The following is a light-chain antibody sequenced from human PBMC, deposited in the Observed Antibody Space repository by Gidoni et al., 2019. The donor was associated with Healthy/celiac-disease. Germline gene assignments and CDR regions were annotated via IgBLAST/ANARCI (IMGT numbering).Light chain of an antibody. CDR1: SGINVGTYR. CDR2: YKSDSDK. CDR3: MIWHSSAWV. Sequence: GASARLTCTLRSGINVGTYRIYWYQQKPGSPPQYLLRYKSDSDKQQGSGVPSRFSGSKDASANAGILLISGLQSEDEADYYCMIWHSSAWVFGGGTKLTVL. V-gene: IGLV5-45*02. J-gene: IGLJ3*02.